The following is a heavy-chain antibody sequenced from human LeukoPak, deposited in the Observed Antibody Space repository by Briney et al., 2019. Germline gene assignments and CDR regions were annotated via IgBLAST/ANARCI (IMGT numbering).Heavy chain of an antibody. J-gene: IGHJ6*02. Sequence: SQTLSLTCTVSGGSISSGSYYWSWIRQPAGKGLEWIGRINTSGSTNYNPSLKSRVTISVDTSKNQFSLKLSSVTAADTAVYYCASIQSYYFDLDVWGQGTTVTVSS. D-gene: IGHD4-11*01. CDR3: ASIQSYYFDLDV. V-gene: IGHV4-61*02. CDR1: GGSISSGSYY. CDR2: INTSGST.